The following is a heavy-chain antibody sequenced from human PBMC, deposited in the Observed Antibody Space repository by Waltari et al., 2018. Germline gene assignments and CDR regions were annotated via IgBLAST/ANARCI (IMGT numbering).Heavy chain of an antibody. V-gene: IGHV1-8*01. D-gene: IGHD6-13*01. CDR2: MNPNSGNT. Sequence: QVQLVQSGAEVKKPGASVKVSCKASGYTFTSYDINWVRQATGQGLEWMGWMNPNSGNTGYAQKFQGRVTMTRNTSISTAYMELSSLRSEDTAVYYCVRVRAAAGNNNWFDPWGQGTLVTVSS. CDR1: GYTFTSYD. J-gene: IGHJ5*02. CDR3: VRVRAAAGNNNWFDP.